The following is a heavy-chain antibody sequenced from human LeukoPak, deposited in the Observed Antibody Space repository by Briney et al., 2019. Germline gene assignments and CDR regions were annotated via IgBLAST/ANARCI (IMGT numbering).Heavy chain of an antibody. CDR2: IIPISGTT. D-gene: IGHD1-7*01. J-gene: IGHJ5*02. CDR1: GGTFTSYA. Sequence: SVKVSCKTSGGTFTSYAITWVRQAPGQGLEWMGKIIPISGTTNYAQKFQGRVTITADESTSTAYMELSSLRSEDTAVYYCARAVERGTGTTYWFDPWGQGTLVTVSS. CDR3: ARAVERGTGTTYWFDP. V-gene: IGHV1-69*13.